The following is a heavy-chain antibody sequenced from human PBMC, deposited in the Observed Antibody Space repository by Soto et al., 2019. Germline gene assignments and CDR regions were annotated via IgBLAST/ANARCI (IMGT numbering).Heavy chain of an antibody. V-gene: IGHV3-33*01. D-gene: IGHD3-10*01. J-gene: IGHJ4*02. CDR1: GFTFSSYG. CDR3: AREALSGLLWFGEIDY. Sequence: QVQLVESGGGVVQPGRSLRLSCAASGFTFSSYGMHWVRQAPGKGLEWVAVIWYDGSNKYYADSVKGRFTISRDNSKNTLYLQMNSLRAEDTAVYYCAREALSGLLWFGEIDYWGQGTLVTVSS. CDR2: IWYDGSNK.